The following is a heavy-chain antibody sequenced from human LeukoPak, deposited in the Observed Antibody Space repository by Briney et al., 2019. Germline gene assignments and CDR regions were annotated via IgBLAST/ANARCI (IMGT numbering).Heavy chain of an antibody. Sequence: PGRSLRLSCAASGFTFSSYGMHWVRQAPGKGLEWVAVISYDGSNKYYADSVKGRFTISRDNSKNTLYLQMNSLRAEDTAVYYCAKDYYGDWGQGTLVTVSS. CDR2: ISYDGSNK. CDR1: GFTFSSYG. V-gene: IGHV3-30*18. CDR3: AKDYYGD. D-gene: IGHD3-10*01. J-gene: IGHJ4*02.